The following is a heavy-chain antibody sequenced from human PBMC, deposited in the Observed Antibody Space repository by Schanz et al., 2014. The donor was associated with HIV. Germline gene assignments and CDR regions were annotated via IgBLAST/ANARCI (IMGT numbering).Heavy chain of an antibody. D-gene: IGHD5-18*01. J-gene: IGHJ4*02. CDR1: GYSISRGGYY. CDR2: IYHSGST. CDR3: ARTYSYDDYFDY. Sequence: QVHLQESGPGLVKPSQTLSLTCSVSGYSISRGGYYWSWIRQHPGKGLEWIGYIYHSGSTYYNPTSKTRVTISVDTSKNQFPLKLTSVTAADTAVYYCARTYSYDDYFDYWGQGTLVTVSS. V-gene: IGHV4-31*02.